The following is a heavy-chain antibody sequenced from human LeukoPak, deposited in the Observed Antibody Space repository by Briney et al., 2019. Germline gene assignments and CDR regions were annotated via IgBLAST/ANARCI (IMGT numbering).Heavy chain of an antibody. CDR1: GGSISSGSYY. CDR3: ARASGYYDSSGYDYYFDY. CDR2: IYSSGST. V-gene: IGHV4-61*02. Sequence: SETLSLTCTVSGGSISSGSYYWNWIRQPAGKGLEWIGRIYSSGSTNYNPSLKSRVTMSVDTSKNQFSLKLSSVTAADTAVYYCARASGYYDSSGYDYYFDYWGQGTLVTVSS. J-gene: IGHJ4*02. D-gene: IGHD3-22*01.